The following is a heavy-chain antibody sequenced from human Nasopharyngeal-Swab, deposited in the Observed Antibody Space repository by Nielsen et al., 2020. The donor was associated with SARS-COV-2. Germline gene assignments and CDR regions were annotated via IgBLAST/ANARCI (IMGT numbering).Heavy chain of an antibody. CDR3: ARVGGFSAYGEVDY. D-gene: IGHD5-12*01. Sequence: GGSLRLSCAACGFTFNSYSMNWVRQAPGKGLEWVSYISTGSSSIYYADSVKGRFTISRDNAKNSLCLQMNSLRDEDTAVYYCARVGGFSAYGEVDYWGQGTLVTVSS. V-gene: IGHV3-48*02. J-gene: IGHJ4*02. CDR1: GFTFNSYS. CDR2: ISTGSSSI.